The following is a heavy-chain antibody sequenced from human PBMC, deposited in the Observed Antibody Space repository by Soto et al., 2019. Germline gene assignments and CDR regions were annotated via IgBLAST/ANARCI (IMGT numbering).Heavy chain of an antibody. J-gene: IGHJ4*02. D-gene: IGHD2-2*03. CDR3: ARLDMIQYYFDY. V-gene: IGHV4-59*01. CDR1: GGSITSYY. CDR2: IYYRGST. Sequence: KPSETLSLTCAVSGGSITSYYWSWIRQAPGKGLEWIGNIYYRGSTNYNPSLKSRVTISVDTSKNQFSLKMSSVTAADTAVYFCARLDMIQYYFDYWGQGTLVTVS.